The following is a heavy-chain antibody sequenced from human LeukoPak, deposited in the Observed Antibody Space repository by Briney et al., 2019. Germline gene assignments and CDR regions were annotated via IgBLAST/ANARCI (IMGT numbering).Heavy chain of an antibody. V-gene: IGHV3-21*01. CDR2: ISSSRSYI. Sequence: PGGSLRLSCAASGFTFSSYSMNWVRQAPGKGLEWVSSISSSRSYIYYADSVKGRFTISRDNAKNSLYLQMNSLGAEDTAVYYCVRQATPPGHFDYWGQGILVTVSS. CDR1: GFTFSSYS. D-gene: IGHD2-15*01. CDR3: VRQATPPGHFDY. J-gene: IGHJ4*02.